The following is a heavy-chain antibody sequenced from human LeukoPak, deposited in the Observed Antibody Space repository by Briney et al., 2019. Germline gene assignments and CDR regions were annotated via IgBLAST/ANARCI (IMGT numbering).Heavy chain of an antibody. CDR3: ARDGPQPAPYYFDY. V-gene: IGHV1-69*08. CDR1: GVIFS. J-gene: IGHJ4*02. Sequence: ASVKVSCKASGVIFSINWVRQAHGQGLEWMGRIIPRLDTTNYAQKLQGRVTMTTDTSTSTAYMELRSLRSDDTAVYYCARDGPQPAPYYFDYWGQGTLVTVSS. CDR2: IIPRLDTT. D-gene: IGHD6-13*01.